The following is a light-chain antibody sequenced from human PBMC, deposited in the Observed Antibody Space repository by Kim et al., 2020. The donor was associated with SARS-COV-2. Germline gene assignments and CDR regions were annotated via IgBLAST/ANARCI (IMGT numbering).Light chain of an antibody. J-gene: IGKJ2*01. CDR2: DAS. V-gene: IGKV1-5*01. CDR1: QSISSW. CDR3: QQYNSYSPVNT. Sequence: DIQMTQSPSTLSASVGDRVTITCRASQSISSWLAWYQQKPGKAPKLLIYDASSLESGVPSRFSGSGSGTEFTLTISSLQPDDFATYYCQQYNSYSPVNTFGQGTKLEI.